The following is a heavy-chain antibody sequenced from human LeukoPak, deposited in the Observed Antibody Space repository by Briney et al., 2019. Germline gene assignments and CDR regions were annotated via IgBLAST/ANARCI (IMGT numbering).Heavy chain of an antibody. D-gene: IGHD2-15*01. CDR3: VVAVNTNWFDP. CDR1: GFTVSSNY. J-gene: IGHJ5*02. CDR2: ISSSSSYI. Sequence: PGGSLRLSCAASGFTVSSNYMSWVRQAPGKGLEWVSSISSSSSYIYYADSVKGRFTISRDNAKNSLYLQMNSLRAEDTAVYYCVVAVNTNWFDPWGQGTLVTVSS. V-gene: IGHV3-21*01.